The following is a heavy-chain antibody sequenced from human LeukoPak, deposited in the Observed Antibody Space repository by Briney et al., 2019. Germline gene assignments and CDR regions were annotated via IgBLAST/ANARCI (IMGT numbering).Heavy chain of an antibody. J-gene: IGHJ4*02. CDR2: IYSGGST. CDR3: ARWSDSSGWYPPWDY. V-gene: IGHV3-66*02. CDR1: GFTVSSNY. Sequence: PGGSLRLSCAASGFTVSSNYMSGVRQAPGKGLEWVSVIYSGGSTYYADSVKGRFTISRDNSKNTLYLQMNSLRAEDTAVYYCARWSDSSGWYPPWDYWGQGTLVTVSS. D-gene: IGHD6-19*01.